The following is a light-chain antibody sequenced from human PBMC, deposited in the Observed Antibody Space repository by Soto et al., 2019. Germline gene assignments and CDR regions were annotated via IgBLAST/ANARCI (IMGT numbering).Light chain of an antibody. Sequence: EIVLTQSLGTLSLSPGESATLSCLASQTVSTTYLAWYQQKPGQAPRLLIYDASNRATGIPARFSGSGSGTDFTLTISSLEPEDFAVYYCQQRSNWPPITFGQGTRLEIK. CDR3: QQRSNWPPIT. V-gene: IGKV3-11*01. CDR2: DAS. CDR1: QTVSTTY. J-gene: IGKJ5*01.